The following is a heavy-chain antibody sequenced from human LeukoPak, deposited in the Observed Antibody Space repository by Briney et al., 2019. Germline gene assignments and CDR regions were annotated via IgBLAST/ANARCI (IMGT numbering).Heavy chain of an antibody. CDR3: ARDSYQDYYGRFDP. CDR2: IWDDGNNK. J-gene: IGHJ5*02. V-gene: IGHV3-33*08. Sequence: GGSLRLSCAASGFTFSNHGMHWVRQAPGKRLEWVAVIWDDGNNKRYANSVNGRFTISRDNSENTLYLQMNGLTAEDTAMYYCARDSYQDYYGRFDPWGQGTLVIVSS. CDR1: GFTFSNHG. D-gene: IGHD3-10*01.